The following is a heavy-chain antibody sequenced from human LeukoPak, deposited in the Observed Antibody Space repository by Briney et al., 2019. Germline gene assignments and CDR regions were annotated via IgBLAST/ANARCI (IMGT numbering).Heavy chain of an antibody. CDR2: MNPNSGNT. CDR1: GYTFTNYD. D-gene: IGHD6-13*01. J-gene: IGHJ4*02. V-gene: IGHV1-8*01. CDR3: ARGLRREQQLLRAFDY. Sequence: GASVRVSCKASGYTFTNYDINWVRQASGQGLEWMGWMNPNSGNTGSAQKFQGRVTMTSNTSISTAYMELSSLRSGDTAVYYCARGLRREQQLLRAFDYWGQGTPVTVSS.